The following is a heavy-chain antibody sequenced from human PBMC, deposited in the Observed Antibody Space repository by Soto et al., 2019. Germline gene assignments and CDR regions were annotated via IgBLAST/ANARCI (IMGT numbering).Heavy chain of an antibody. V-gene: IGHV1-18*01. CDR3: AKNGQPPYYYYGMDV. CDR1: GYTFSRYG. D-gene: IGHD2-8*01. Sequence: QGQLVQSGPEVKKPGASVKVSCKASGYTFSRYGISWVRQAPGQGLEWMGWVSGYNGDTKYAQKVQGRVTMTIDTTTYTASMEWRSLTSDDTAKYYCAKNGQPPYYYYGMDVWGQGATVTVSS. J-gene: IGHJ6*02. CDR2: VSGYNGDT.